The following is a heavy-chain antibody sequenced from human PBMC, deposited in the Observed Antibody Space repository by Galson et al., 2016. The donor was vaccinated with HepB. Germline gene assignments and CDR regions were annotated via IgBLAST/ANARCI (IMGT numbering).Heavy chain of an antibody. V-gene: IGHV1-3*01. D-gene: IGHD2-2*02. CDR3: ARNLLGSYTDY. Sequence: SCKASGYTFSSHAIHWVRQAPGQGLEWMGWIKAGNGYTKYSEKFQGRITITRDTSASTAYMELSSLRSEGTAVYYCARNLLGSYTDYWGQGTLVTVSS. J-gene: IGHJ4*02. CDR2: IKAGNGYT. CDR1: GYTFSSHA.